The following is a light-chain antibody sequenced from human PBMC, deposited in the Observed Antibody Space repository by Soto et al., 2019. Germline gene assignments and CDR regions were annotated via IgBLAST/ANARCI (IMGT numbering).Light chain of an antibody. J-gene: IGLJ1*01. CDR1: SSDVGGYNY. CDR3: SSYAGSNNFV. V-gene: IGLV2-8*01. Sequence: QSVLTQPPSASGSPGQSVTISCSGTSSDVGGYNYVSWYQQHPGKAPKLMIYEVSKRPSGVPDRFSGSKSGNTASLTVSGHQAEDEADYYCSSYAGSNNFVFGTGTKLTV. CDR2: EVS.